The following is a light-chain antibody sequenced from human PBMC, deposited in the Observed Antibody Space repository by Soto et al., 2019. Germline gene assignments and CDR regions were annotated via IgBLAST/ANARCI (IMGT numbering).Light chain of an antibody. CDR2: GDN. CDR3: QSSDSSLSGWV. J-gene: IGLJ2*01. Sequence: QSVLTQPPSVSGAPGQRLTISCTGSRSNIGAGYDVHWYQHLPGAAPKLLIYGDNNRPSGVPDRCSGSKSGTSASLAITGVQAEDEADYYCQSSDSSLSGWVFGGGTKLTVL. V-gene: IGLV1-40*01. CDR1: RSNIGAGYD.